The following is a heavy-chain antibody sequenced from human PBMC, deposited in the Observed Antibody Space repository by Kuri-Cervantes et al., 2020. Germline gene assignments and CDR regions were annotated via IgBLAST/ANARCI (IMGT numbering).Heavy chain of an antibody. CDR3: ARSLYSGSYYVDY. V-gene: IGHV1-18*01. Sequence: GGSLRLSCKTSGYTFTSEGITWVRRAPGQGLEWMGWISPFHGTTNYAQKFQGRVTMTTDTSTSTAYMELRSLRSDDTAVYYCARSLYSGSYYVDYWGQGTLVTVSS. D-gene: IGHD1-26*01. CDR2: ISPFHGTT. CDR1: GYTFTSEG. J-gene: IGHJ4*02.